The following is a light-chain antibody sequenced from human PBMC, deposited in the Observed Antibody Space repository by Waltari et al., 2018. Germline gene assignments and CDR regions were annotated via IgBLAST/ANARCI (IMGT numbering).Light chain of an antibody. Sequence: QSVLTQPPSASGTPGQTVTISCSGSSSNIGSNTVNWYQQLPGTAPQLLIYSNNQRPSGVPDRFSGSKSGTSASLAISGLQSEDEAYYYCAAWDDSLNGRGVFGGGTKLTVL. CDR3: AAWDDSLNGRGV. CDR2: SNN. V-gene: IGLV1-44*01. CDR1: SSNIGSNT. J-gene: IGLJ2*01.